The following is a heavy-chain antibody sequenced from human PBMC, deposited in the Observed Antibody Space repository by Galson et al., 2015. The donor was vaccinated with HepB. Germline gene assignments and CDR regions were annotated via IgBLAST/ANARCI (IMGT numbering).Heavy chain of an antibody. CDR1: GFTFSSYS. Sequence: SLRLSCAASGFTFSSYSMNWVRQAPGKGLEWVSYISGSSSSIYYADSVKGRFAISRDNAKNSLSLQRNSLRAEDTAVYYCARDVGDFYYYGMDVWGQGTTVTVSS. V-gene: IGHV3-48*04. CDR2: ISGSSSSI. CDR3: ARDVGDFYYYGMDV. D-gene: IGHD1-26*01. J-gene: IGHJ6*02.